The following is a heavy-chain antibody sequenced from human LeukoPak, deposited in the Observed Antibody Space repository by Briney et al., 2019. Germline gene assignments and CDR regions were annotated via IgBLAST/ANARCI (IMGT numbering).Heavy chain of an antibody. CDR1: GGTFISYA. J-gene: IGHJ4*02. CDR2: IIPIFGTA. CDR3: ARGPPNWGYDY. Sequence: GASVKVSCKASGGTFISYAISWVRQAPGQGLEWMGGIIPIFGTAKYAQKFQGRVTITADESTSTAYMELSSLRSEDTAVYYCARGPPNWGYDYWGPGTLVTVSS. D-gene: IGHD7-27*01. V-gene: IGHV1-69*13.